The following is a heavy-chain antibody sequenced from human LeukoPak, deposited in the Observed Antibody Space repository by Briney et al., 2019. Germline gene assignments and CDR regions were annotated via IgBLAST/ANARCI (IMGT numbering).Heavy chain of an antibody. D-gene: IGHD4-17*01. CDR3: AREETTVTCFDY. Sequence: GGPLTLSCAASGFTFNSYGMHWLRQAPGKGLEWVAVISYDGSNKYYADSVKGRFTISRDNSKNTLYLQMNSLRAEDTAVYYCAREETTVTCFDYWGRGTLVTVSS. CDR2: ISYDGSNK. V-gene: IGHV3-30*03. J-gene: IGHJ4*02. CDR1: GFTFNSYG.